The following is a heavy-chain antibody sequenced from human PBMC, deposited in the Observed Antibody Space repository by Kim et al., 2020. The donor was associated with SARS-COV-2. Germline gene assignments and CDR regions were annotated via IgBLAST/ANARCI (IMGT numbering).Heavy chain of an antibody. CDR3: SKASGWLPRY. CDR1: GFTFGDSV. V-gene: IGHV3-43*02. J-gene: IGHJ4*02. D-gene: IGHD6-19*01. CDR2: IIGRGATK. Sequence: GGSLRLSCAASGFTFGDSVMHLVRQDPENALECVAIIIGRGATKYYADSVKGRFTISRDNSKDSLSLHMNSLRIEDTASYYCSKASGWLPRYWGQGTLVTDSS.